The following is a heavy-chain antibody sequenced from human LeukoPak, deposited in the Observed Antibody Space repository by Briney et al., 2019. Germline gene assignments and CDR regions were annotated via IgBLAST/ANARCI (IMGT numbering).Heavy chain of an antibody. J-gene: IGHJ6*03. Sequence: ASVKVSCKASGYTFTGYYMHWVRQAPGQGLEWMGWINPNSGGTNYAQKFQGRVTMTRDTSISTAYMELSRLRSDDTAVYYCARGVSGHRLLEWLHRYYYYYMDVWGKGTTVTVSS. D-gene: IGHD3-3*01. CDR1: GYTFTGYY. V-gene: IGHV1-2*02. CDR3: ARGVSGHRLLEWLHRYYYYYMDV. CDR2: INPNSGGT.